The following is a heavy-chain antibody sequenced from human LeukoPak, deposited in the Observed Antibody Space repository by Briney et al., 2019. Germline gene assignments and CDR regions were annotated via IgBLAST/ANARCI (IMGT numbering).Heavy chain of an antibody. CDR1: GFTFSSYA. D-gene: IGHD3-10*01. Sequence: PGGSLRLSCAASGFTFSSYAMHWVRQAPGKGLEWVAVIPYDGSNKYYADSVKGRFTISRDNSKNTLYLQMNSLRAEDTAVYYCARAGLLWFGELFSAFDIWGQGTMVTVSS. V-gene: IGHV3-30-3*01. J-gene: IGHJ3*02. CDR2: IPYDGSNK. CDR3: ARAGLLWFGELFSAFDI.